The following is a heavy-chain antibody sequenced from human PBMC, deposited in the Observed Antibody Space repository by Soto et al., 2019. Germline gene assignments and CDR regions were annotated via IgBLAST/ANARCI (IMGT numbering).Heavy chain of an antibody. V-gene: IGHV3-30*03. Sequence: GKRLEWVAVISYDGSNKYYADSVKGRFTISRDNSKNTLYLQMNSLRAEDTVFFFQAEDGIRDTGSVSAFLLNRSSDL. J-gene: IGHJ2*01. CDR3: AEDGIRDTGSVSAFLLNRSSDL. CDR2: ISYDGSNK. D-gene: IGHD5-12*01.